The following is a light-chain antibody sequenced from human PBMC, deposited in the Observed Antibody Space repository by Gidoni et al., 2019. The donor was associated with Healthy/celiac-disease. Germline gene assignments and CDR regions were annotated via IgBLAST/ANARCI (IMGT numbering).Light chain of an antibody. J-gene: IGLJ2*01. CDR2: EVS. V-gene: IGLV2-14*01. CDR1: SSDVGGYNY. Sequence: QSALTQPASVSGSPGQSITISCTGTSSDVGGYNYVSWYQQHPGKAPQLMIYEVSNRHSGVSKRFSGSKSGNTASLTISGLQAEDEADYYCSSYTSSSTGVFGGGTKLTVL. CDR3: SSYTSSSTGV.